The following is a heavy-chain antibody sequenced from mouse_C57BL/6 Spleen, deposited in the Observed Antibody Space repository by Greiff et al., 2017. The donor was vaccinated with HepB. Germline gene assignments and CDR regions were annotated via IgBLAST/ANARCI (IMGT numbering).Heavy chain of an antibody. D-gene: IGHD4-1*01. CDR3: ARHWDERAWFAY. V-gene: IGHV1-81*01. J-gene: IGHJ3*01. CDR2: IYPRSGNT. CDR1: GYTFTSYG. Sequence: VQLQQSGAELARPGASVKLSCKASGYTFTSYGISWVKQRTGQGLEWIGEIYPRSGNTYYNEKFKGKATLTADKSTSTAYMELRSLTSEDSAVYFCARHWDERAWFAYWGQGTLVTVSA.